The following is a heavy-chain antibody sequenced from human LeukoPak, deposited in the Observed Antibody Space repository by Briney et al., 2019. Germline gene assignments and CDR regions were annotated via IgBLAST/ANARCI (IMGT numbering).Heavy chain of an antibody. V-gene: IGHV3-33*01. J-gene: IGHJ3*02. CDR2: IWYDGSNK. D-gene: IGHD1-1*01. CDR1: GFTFSSYG. CDR3: ARYNWNDSAFDI. Sequence: PGRSLRPSCAASGFTFSSYGMHWVRQAPGKGLEWVAVIWYDGSNKYYADSVKGRFTISRDNSKNTLYLQMNSLRAEDTAVYYCARYNWNDSAFDIWGQGTMVTVSS.